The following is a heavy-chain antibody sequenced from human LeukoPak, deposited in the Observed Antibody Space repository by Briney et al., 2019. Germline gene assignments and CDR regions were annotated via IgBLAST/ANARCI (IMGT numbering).Heavy chain of an antibody. CDR1: GYTFTSYG. CDR2: ISAYNGNT. V-gene: IGHV1-18*01. CDR3: ARAGPLDYYASSGYPDY. J-gene: IGHJ4*02. Sequence: ASVKVSCKASGYTFTSYGISWVRQAPGQGLEWMGWISAYNGNTNYAQKLQGRVTMTTDTSTSTAYMELRSLRSDDTAVYYCARAGPLDYYASSGYPDYWGQGTLVTVSS. D-gene: IGHD3-22*01.